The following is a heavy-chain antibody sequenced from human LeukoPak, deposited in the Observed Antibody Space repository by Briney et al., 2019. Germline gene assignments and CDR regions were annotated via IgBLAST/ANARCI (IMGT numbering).Heavy chain of an antibody. CDR2: IYYSGGT. V-gene: IGHV4-59*01. D-gene: IGHD3-16*02. Sequence: SETLSLTCTVSGGSISSYYWSWIRQPPGKGLEWIGYIYYSGGTNYNPSLKSRVTISVDTSKNQFSLKLSSVTAADTAVYYCASSFSYPLLFDYWGQGTLVTVSS. CDR3: ASSFSYPLLFDY. J-gene: IGHJ4*02. CDR1: GGSISSYY.